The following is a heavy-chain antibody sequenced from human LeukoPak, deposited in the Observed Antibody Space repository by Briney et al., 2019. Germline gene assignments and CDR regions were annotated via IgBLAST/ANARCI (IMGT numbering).Heavy chain of an antibody. J-gene: IGHJ3*02. CDR2: IWYDGSNK. D-gene: IGHD2-21*01. V-gene: IGHV3-33*08. CDR3: ARETYSWAFDI. Sequence: GGSLRLSCAASGFTFSSYWMHWVRQAPGKGLEWVAVIWYDGSNKYYADSVKGRFTISRGNSKNTLYLQMNSLRAEDTAVYYCARETYSWAFDIWGQGTMVTVSS. CDR1: GFTFSSYW.